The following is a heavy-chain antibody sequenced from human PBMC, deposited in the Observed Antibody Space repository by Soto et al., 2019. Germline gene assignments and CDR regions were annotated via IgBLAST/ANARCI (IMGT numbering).Heavy chain of an antibody. J-gene: IGHJ6*02. V-gene: IGHV3-48*01. CDR1: GFVFSTYS. Sequence: EGQLVESGGNLVRPGGSLRLSCEASGFVFSTYSMNWVRQAPGKGLEWISYISSTSGTIYYADSEKGRFTIFRDNAKNSLFLQMNGLRVDDTAVYYCANQKIRFSVAGTLYGLGVWGQGTTVTVSS. CDR2: ISSTSGTI. CDR3: ANQKIRFSVAGTLYGLGV. D-gene: IGHD6-19*01.